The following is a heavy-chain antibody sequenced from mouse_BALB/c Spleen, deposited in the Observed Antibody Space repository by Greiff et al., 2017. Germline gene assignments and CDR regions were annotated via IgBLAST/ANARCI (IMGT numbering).Heavy chain of an antibody. CDR3: ARGVLRSSTGTEYYFDY. J-gene: IGHJ2*01. Sequence: LVKTGASVKISCKASGYSFTGYYMHWVKQSHGKSLEWIGYISCYNGATSYNQKFKGKATFTVDTSSSTAYMQFNSLTSEDSAVYYCARGVLRSSTGTEYYFDYWGQGTTLTVSS. D-gene: IGHD4-1*02. CDR1: GYSFTGYY. CDR2: ISCYNGAT. V-gene: IGHV1S34*01.